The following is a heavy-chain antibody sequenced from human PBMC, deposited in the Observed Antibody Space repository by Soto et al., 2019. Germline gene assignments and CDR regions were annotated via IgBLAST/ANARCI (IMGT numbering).Heavy chain of an antibody. D-gene: IGHD6-13*01. CDR1: GGSISSGGYY. CDR3: ARPGIAAADY. V-gene: IGHV4-31*01. CDR2: IYYRGST. Sequence: QVQLQESGPGLVKPSQTLSLTCTVSGGSISSGGYYWSWIRQHPGKGLEWIGYIYYRGSTYYNPCLQXXVXIXXDTSKNQFSLKLSSVTAADTAVYYCARPGIAAADYWGRGTLVTVSS. J-gene: IGHJ4*02.